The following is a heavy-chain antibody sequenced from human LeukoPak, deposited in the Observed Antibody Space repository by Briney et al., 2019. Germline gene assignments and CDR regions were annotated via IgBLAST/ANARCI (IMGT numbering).Heavy chain of an antibody. J-gene: IGHJ4*02. CDR3: ARDSQGIAVGATRC. V-gene: IGHV1-2*02. CDR2: INPNSGGT. CDR1: GYTFTGYY. Sequence: GASVKVSCKASGYTFTGYYMHWVRQAPGQGLEWMGWINPNSGGTNYAQKFQGRVTMTRDTSISTAYMELSRLRSDDTAVYYCARDSQGIAVGATRCWGQGTLVTVSS. D-gene: IGHD6-19*01.